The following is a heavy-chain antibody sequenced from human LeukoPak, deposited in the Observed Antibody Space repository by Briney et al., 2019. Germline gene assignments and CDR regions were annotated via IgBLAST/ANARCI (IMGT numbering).Heavy chain of an antibody. Sequence: PSETLSLTCAVYGGSFSGYYWSWIRQPPGKGLEWIGEINHSGRTNYTPSLKSRVTISVDTSKNQFSLRLSSVTAADTAVYYCARGPVQLWSGFDPWGQGTLVTVPS. CDR2: INHSGRT. CDR3: ARGPVQLWSGFDP. CDR1: GGSFSGYY. V-gene: IGHV4-34*01. J-gene: IGHJ5*02. D-gene: IGHD5-18*01.